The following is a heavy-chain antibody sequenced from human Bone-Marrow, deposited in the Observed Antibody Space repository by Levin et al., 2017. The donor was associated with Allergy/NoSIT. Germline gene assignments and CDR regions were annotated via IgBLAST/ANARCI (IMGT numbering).Heavy chain of an antibody. CDR3: ARCFKDIVVVVAATRGGCYMDV. CDR2: INHSGST. Sequence: PSETLSLTCAVYGGSFSGYYWSWIRQPPGKGLEWIGEINHSGSTNYNPSLKSRVTISVDTSKNQFSLKLSSVTAADTAVYYCARCFKDIVVVVAATRGGCYMDVWGKGTTVTVSS. V-gene: IGHV4-34*01. J-gene: IGHJ6*03. CDR1: GGSFSGYY. D-gene: IGHD2-15*01.